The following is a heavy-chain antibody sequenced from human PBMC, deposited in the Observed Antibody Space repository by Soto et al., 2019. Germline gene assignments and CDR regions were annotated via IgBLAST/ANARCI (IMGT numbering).Heavy chain of an antibody. CDR2: IYHSGST. CDR3: ARVVPAANLYWFDP. CDR1: GGPISSGGYS. V-gene: IGHV4-30-2*01. D-gene: IGHD2-2*01. J-gene: IGHJ5*02. Sequence: SETLSLTCAVSGGPISSGGYSWSWIRHPPGKGLEWIGYIYHSGSTYYNPSLKSRVTISVDRSKNQFSLKLSSVTAADTAVYYCARVVPAANLYWFDPWGQGTLVTVSS.